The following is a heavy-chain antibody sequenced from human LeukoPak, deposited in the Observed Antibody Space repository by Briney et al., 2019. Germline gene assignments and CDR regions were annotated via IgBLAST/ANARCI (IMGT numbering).Heavy chain of an antibody. Sequence: TSQTLSLTCAVSGGSISSGGYSWSWIRQPPGKGLEWIGYIYYSGSTYYNPSLKSRVTISVDTSKNQFSLKLSSVTAADTAVYYCASTSGYDSPFDYWGQGTLVTVSS. CDR2: IYYSGST. J-gene: IGHJ4*02. D-gene: IGHD5-12*01. V-gene: IGHV4-30-4*07. CDR1: GGSISSGGYS. CDR3: ASTSGYDSPFDY.